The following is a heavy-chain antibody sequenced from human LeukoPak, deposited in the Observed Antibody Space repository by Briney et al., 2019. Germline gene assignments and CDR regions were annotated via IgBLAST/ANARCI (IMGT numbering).Heavy chain of an antibody. D-gene: IGHD6-13*01. CDR2: INPNSGGT. J-gene: IGHJ6*02. V-gene: IGHV1-2*02. CDR1: GYTFTGYY. CDR3: ARVGIEDLRIAAAGTGYYYGMDV. Sequence: VSVKVSCKASGYTFTGYYMHWVRQAPGQGLEWMGWINPNSGGTNYAQKFQGRVTMTRDTSISTAYMKLSRLRSDDTAVYYCARVGIEDLRIAAAGTGYYYGMDVWGQGTTVTVSS.